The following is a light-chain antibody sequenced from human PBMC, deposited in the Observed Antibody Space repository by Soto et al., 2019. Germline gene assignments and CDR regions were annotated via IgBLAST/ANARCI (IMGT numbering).Light chain of an antibody. V-gene: IGLV2-8*01. CDR2: EVT. CDR1: SSDVGGYNY. CDR3: SSYAGRNTLL. J-gene: IGLJ2*01. Sequence: QSALTQPPSASGSPGQSVTISCTGTSSDVGGYNYVSWYQQHPGRAPKLIIYEVTKRPSGVPDRFSGYKFGNTASLTVSGLQAEDEADYYCSSYAGRNTLLFGGGIKVTVL.